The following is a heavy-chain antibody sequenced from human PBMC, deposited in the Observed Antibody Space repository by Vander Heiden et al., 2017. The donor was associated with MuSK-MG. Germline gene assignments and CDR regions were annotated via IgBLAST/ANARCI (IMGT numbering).Heavy chain of an antibody. CDR3: ARPFDYGVLNDAFDI. J-gene: IGHJ3*02. D-gene: IGHD4-17*01. CDR1: GFTFSSYG. V-gene: IGHV3-33*01. Sequence: QVQLVESGGGVVQPGRSLRLSCAASGFTFSSYGMHWVRQAPGKGLEWVAVIWYDGSNKYYADSGKGRFTISRDNSKNTLYMQMNRLRAEETAVYYCARPFDYGVLNDAFDIWGQGTMVTVYS. CDR2: IWYDGSNK.